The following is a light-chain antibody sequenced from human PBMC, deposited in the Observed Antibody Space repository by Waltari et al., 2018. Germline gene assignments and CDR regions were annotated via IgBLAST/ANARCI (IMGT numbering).Light chain of an antibody. CDR3: QIGGHGTWV. Sequence: QLVLTQSPSASASLGASVKLTCTLSSGHSSNIIAWHQQQPEKGPRYLTKDNSDGSHSKGDEIPDRFSGSSSGAERYLTIPSLQSEDEADYYCQIGGHGTWVFGGGTKLTVL. J-gene: IGLJ3*02. CDR2: DNSDGSH. CDR1: SGHSSNI. V-gene: IGLV4-69*01.